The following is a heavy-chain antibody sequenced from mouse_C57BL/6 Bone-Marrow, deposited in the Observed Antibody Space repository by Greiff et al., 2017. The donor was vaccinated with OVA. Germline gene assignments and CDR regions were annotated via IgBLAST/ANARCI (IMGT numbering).Heavy chain of an antibody. D-gene: IGHD2-1*01. CDR2: ISYDGSN. J-gene: IGHJ3*01. CDR1: GYSITSGYY. V-gene: IGHV3-6*01. CDR3: ARDKLWYPFAY. Sequence: DVQLQESGPGLVKPSQSLSLTCSVTGYSITSGYYWNWIRQFPGNKLEWMGYISYDGSNNYNPSLKNRISITRDTSKNQFFLKLNSVTTEDTATYYCARDKLWYPFAYWGQGTLVTVSA.